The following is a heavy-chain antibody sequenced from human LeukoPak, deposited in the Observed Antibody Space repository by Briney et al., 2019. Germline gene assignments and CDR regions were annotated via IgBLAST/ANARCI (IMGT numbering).Heavy chain of an antibody. CDR2: ISSNGGRT. V-gene: IGHV3-64*01. Sequence: PGGSLRLSCAASGFTFSSYAMHWVRQAPGKGLEYVSAISSNGGRTYYANSVKGRFTISRDNSKNTLYLQMNSLRAEDTAVYYCARVAPYYYYYMDVWGKGTTVTISS. CDR3: ARVAPYYYYYMDV. J-gene: IGHJ6*03. CDR1: GFTFSSYA.